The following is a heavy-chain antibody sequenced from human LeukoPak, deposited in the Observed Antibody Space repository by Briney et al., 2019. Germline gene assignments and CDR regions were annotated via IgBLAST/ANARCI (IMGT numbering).Heavy chain of an antibody. CDR3: ARDPFGVVRYYYYGMDV. D-gene: IGHD3-3*01. J-gene: IGHJ6*02. V-gene: IGHV3-33*01. CDR1: GFTFSSYG. Sequence: PGGSLRLSCAASGFTFSSYGMHWVRQAPGKGLEWVAVIWYDGSNKYYADSVKGRFTISRDNSKSTLYLQMNSLRAEDTAVYYCARDPFGVVRYYYYGMDVWGQGTTVTVSS. CDR2: IWYDGSNK.